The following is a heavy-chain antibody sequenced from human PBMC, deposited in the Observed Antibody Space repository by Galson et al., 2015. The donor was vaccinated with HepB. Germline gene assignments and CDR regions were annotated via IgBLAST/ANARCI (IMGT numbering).Heavy chain of an antibody. CDR1: GYTFTSYG. D-gene: IGHD6-13*01. J-gene: IGHJ4*02. CDR3: ARDRRRGIAAAGPDY. V-gene: IGHV1-18*01. CDR2: ISAYTGNT. Sequence: SVKVSCKASGYTFTSYGISWVRQAPGQGLEWMGWISAYTGNTNYAQKLQGRVTMTTDTSTSTAYMELRSLRSDDTAVYYCARDRRRGIAAAGPDYWGQGTLATVSS.